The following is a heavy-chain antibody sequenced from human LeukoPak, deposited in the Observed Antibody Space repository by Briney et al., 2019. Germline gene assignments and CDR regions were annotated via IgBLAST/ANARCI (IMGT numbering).Heavy chain of an antibody. CDR2: INQHGTDK. D-gene: IGHD4-23*01. CDR3: AANGGPFDF. CDR1: GLTFSSYW. V-gene: IGHV3-7*05. J-gene: IGHJ4*02. Sequence: GGSLRLSCAVSGLTFSSYWMSWVRQAPGKGLEWVANINQHGTDKYYVDSVRGRFTISRDNAKNSLYLQMNSLRAEDTAVYYCAANGGPFDFWGQGTLVTVSS.